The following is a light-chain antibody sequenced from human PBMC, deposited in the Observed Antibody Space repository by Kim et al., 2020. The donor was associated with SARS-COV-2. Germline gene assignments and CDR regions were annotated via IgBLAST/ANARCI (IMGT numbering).Light chain of an antibody. CDR2: GKN. CDR1: SLRIYY. Sequence: LGQTVRTTCQGDSLRIYYASWYQQKPGQAPVLVIYGKNNRPSGIPDRFSGSSSGNTASLTITGAQAEDEADYYCNSRDSSGNHVLFGGGTQLTVL. J-gene: IGLJ2*01. V-gene: IGLV3-19*01. CDR3: NSRDSSGNHVL.